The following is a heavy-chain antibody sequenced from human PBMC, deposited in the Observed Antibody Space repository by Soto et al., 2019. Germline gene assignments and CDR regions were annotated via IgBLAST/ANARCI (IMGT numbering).Heavy chain of an antibody. D-gene: IGHD6-6*01. CDR2: IIPIFGTA. J-gene: IGHJ6*02. CDR1: GGTFSSYA. CDR3: ARGAEAARPGRLGYYYYGMDV. V-gene: IGHV1-69*13. Sequence: SVKVSCKASGGTFSSYAISWVRQAPGQGLEWMGGIIPIFGTANYAQKFQGRVTITADESTSTAYMELSSLRSEDTAVYYCARGAEAARPGRLGYYYYGMDVWGQGTTVTVSS.